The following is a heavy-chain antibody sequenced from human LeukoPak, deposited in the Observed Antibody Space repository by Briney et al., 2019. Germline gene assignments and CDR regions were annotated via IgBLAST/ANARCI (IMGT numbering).Heavy chain of an antibody. CDR3: AIGYMVLFDY. D-gene: IGHD2-8*01. V-gene: IGHV4-39*01. Sequence: SETLSLTCTVSGVSISSSNSYWGWIRQPPGKGLEWIGSIYYSGNTYYNASLKSQVSISIDTSKNQFSLRLTSVTAADTAVYYCAIGYMVLFDYWGQGTLVTVSS. CDR2: IYYSGNT. J-gene: IGHJ4*02. CDR1: GVSISSSNSY.